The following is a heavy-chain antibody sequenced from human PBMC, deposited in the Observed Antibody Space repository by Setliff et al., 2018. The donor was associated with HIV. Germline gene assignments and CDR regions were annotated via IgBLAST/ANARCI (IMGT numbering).Heavy chain of an antibody. V-gene: IGHV3-11*04. CDR2: ISSSGSTI. CDR3: ARETTSHAFDI. D-gene: IGHD1-7*01. Sequence: GGSLRLSCAASGFTFSDYYMSWIRQAPGKGLEWVSYISSSGSTIYYADSVKGRFTISRDNAKNSLYLQMNSLRAEYTAVYYCARETTSHAFDIWGQGTMVTVSS. CDR1: GFTFSDYY. J-gene: IGHJ3*02.